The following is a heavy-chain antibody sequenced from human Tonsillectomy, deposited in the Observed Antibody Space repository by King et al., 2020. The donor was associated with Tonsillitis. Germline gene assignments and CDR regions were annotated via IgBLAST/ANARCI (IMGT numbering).Heavy chain of an antibody. D-gene: IGHD5-24*01. CDR2: IDPSDSHT. CDR3: ARSEQEMSTYYYYYYMDV. J-gene: IGHJ6*03. V-gene: IGHV5-10-1*03. Sequence: VQLVESGAEVKKPGESLRISCKGCGYSFTSYWINWVRQMPGKGLEWMGRIDPSDSHTNYSPSFQGHVSISADKSITTAYLQWSSREAPDTAIYYCARSEQEMSTYYYYYYMDVWGKGTTVTVSS. CDR1: GYSFTSYW.